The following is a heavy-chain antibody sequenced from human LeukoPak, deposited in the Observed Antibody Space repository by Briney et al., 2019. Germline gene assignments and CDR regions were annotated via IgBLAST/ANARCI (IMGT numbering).Heavy chain of an antibody. D-gene: IGHD1-1*01. Sequence: GGSLRLSCAASGFTFSSYGMPWVRQAPGKGLEWVAVIWYDGSNKYYADSVKGRFTISRDNAKNSLYLQMNSLRAEDTAVYYCVRVPTGRGGEAFDIWGRGTVVIVSS. V-gene: IGHV3-33*01. CDR2: IWYDGSNK. CDR1: GFTFSSYG. J-gene: IGHJ3*02. CDR3: VRVPTGRGGEAFDI.